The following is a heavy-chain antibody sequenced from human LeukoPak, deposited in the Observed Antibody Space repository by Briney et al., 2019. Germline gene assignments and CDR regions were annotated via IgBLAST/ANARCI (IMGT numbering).Heavy chain of an antibody. D-gene: IGHD3-22*01. CDR1: GFTFSSYA. CDR3: TRTVGY. J-gene: IGHJ4*02. CDR2: ISGSGGST. V-gene: IGHV3-23*01. Sequence: GGSLRLSCAASGFTFSSYAMSWVRQAPGKGLEWVSAISGSGGSTYYADSVKGRFTISRDNAKTSVYLQMNNLRAEDTAIYYCTRTVGYWGQGTLVTVSS.